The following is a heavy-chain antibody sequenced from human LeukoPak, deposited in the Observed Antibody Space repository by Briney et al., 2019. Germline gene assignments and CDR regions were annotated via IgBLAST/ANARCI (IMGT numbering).Heavy chain of an antibody. CDR3: ARDHYGSGPARYMDV. CDR1: GYTFTSYY. V-gene: IGHV1-46*01. J-gene: IGHJ6*03. CDR2: INPSGGST. D-gene: IGHD3-10*01. Sequence: ASVNVSCKASGYTFTSYYMHWVRQAPGQGLEWMGIINPSGGSTSYAQKFQGRVTMTRDTSTSTVYMELSSLRSEDTAVYYCARDHYGSGPARYMDVWGKGTTVTVSS.